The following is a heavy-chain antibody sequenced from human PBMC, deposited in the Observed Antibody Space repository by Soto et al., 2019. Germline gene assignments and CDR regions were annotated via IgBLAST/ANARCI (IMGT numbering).Heavy chain of an antibody. CDR2: ISGRGATT. V-gene: IGHV3-23*01. D-gene: IGHD2-21*02. CDR3: VKGASYCGGDCQPDY. J-gene: IGHJ4*02. CDR1: GFTFSSDA. Sequence: EVQLLESVGGLVQPGGSLRLSCAASGFTFSSDAMSWLRQAPGQGLEWVSAISGRGATTYYADSGKGPLTISRDNSKNPVNGQMNRFGADDTGVDYGVKGASYCGGDCQPDYWGQGSLVTVFS.